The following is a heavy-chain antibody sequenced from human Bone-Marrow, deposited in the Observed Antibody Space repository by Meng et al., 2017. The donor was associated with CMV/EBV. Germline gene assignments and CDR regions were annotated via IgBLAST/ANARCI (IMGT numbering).Heavy chain of an antibody. CDR2: ISSSSSYI. V-gene: IGHV3-21*01. Sequence: GESLKISCAASGFTFSSYSMNWVRQAPGKGLEWVSSISSSSSYIYYADSVKGRFTISRDNAKNSLYLQMNSLRAEDTAVYYCARDSDYSSYYYGMDVWGQGTTVTVSS. J-gene: IGHJ6*02. D-gene: IGHD6-13*01. CDR3: ARDSDYSSYYYGMDV. CDR1: GFTFSSYS.